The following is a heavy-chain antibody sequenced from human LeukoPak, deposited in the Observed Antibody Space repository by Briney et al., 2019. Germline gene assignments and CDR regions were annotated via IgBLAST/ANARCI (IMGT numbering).Heavy chain of an antibody. CDR1: GYTFTGYY. CDR2: INPNSGGT. D-gene: IGHD1-14*01. J-gene: IGHJ3*02. CDR3: ARSYRQTDAFDI. Sequence: VASVKVSCKASGYTFTGYYMHWVRQAPGQGLEWMGWINPNSGGTSYAQKFQGRVTMTRDTSTSTVHMELSSLRSEDTAVYYCARSYRQTDAFDIWGQGTMVTVSS. V-gene: IGHV1-2*02.